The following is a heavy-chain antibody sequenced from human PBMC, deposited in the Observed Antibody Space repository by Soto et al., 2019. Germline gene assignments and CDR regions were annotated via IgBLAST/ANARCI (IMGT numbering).Heavy chain of an antibody. V-gene: IGHV1-3*01. CDR3: ARDGTDDCSSTSCKQGGNYYYYYMDV. CDR2: INAGNGNT. D-gene: IGHD2-2*01. CDR1: GYTFTSYV. Sequence: ASVKVSCKASGYTFTSYVMHWVRQAPGQRLEWMGWINAGNGNTKYSQKFQGRVTITRDTSTSTAYMELSSLRSEDTAVYYCARDGTDDCSSTSCKQGGNYYYYYMDVWGKGTTVTVSS. J-gene: IGHJ6*03.